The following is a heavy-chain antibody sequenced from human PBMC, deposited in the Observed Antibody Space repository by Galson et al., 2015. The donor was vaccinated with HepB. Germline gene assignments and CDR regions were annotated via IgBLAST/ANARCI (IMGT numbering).Heavy chain of an antibody. CDR3: ARHIDTGLVADY. D-gene: IGHD5-18*01. J-gene: IGHJ4*02. Sequence: QSGAEVKKPGESLKISCKVSGYIFATYWIAWVRQMPGKGLEWMGIIYPADSDTRYSPSFQGQVTISADKSISTAYLQWSSLKASDTAMYYCARHIDTGLVADYWGQGTPVTVSS. CDR2: IYPADSDT. V-gene: IGHV5-51*01. CDR1: GYIFATYW.